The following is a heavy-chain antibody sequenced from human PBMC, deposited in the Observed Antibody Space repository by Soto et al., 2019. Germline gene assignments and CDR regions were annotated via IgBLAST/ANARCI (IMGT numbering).Heavy chain of an antibody. Sequence: EVQLVESGGGLVQPGGSLRLSCAASGFTFSSYSMNWVRRAPGKGLEWVSYISSSSSTIYYADSVKGRFTISRDNAKNSLYLQMNSLRDEDTAVYYCARTANYYGSGREYYYYGMDVWGQGTTVTVSS. D-gene: IGHD3-10*01. J-gene: IGHJ6*02. V-gene: IGHV3-48*02. CDR1: GFTFSSYS. CDR3: ARTANYYGSGREYYYYGMDV. CDR2: ISSSSSTI.